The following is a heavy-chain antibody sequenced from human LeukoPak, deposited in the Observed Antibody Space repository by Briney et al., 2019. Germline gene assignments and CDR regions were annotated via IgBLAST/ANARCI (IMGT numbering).Heavy chain of an antibody. CDR3: ARDWDSSSCYEAFDI. Sequence: PGGSLRLSCAASGFTFSSYAMHWVRQAPGKGLEWVAVISYDGSNKCYADSVKGRFTISRDNSKNTLYLQMNSLRAEDTAVYYCARDWDSSSCYEAFDIWGQGTMVTVSS. CDR1: GFTFSSYA. CDR2: ISYDGSNK. J-gene: IGHJ3*02. D-gene: IGHD6-13*01. V-gene: IGHV3-30-3*01.